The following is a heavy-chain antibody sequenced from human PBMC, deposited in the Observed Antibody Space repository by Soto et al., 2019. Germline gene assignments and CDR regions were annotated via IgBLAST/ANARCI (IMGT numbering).Heavy chain of an antibody. V-gene: IGHV1-8*01. D-gene: IGHD6-13*01. J-gene: IGHJ6*02. CDR3: ARDEEQLVPVYGMDV. CDR1: GYTFTSYD. Sequence: ASVRVSCKASGYTFTSYDINWVRQATGQGLEWMGWMNPNSGNTGYAQKFQGRVTMTRNTSISTAYMELSSLRSEDTAVYYCARDEEQLVPVYGMDVWGQGTTVTVSS. CDR2: MNPNSGNT.